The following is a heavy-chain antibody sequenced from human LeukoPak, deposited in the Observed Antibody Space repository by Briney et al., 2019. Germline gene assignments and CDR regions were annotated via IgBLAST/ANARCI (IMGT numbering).Heavy chain of an antibody. CDR2: IDPSDSYT. V-gene: IGHV5-10-1*01. CDR3: ARAWIQLWSNMDV. D-gene: IGHD5-18*01. CDR1: GYSFTSYW. J-gene: IGHJ6*04. Sequence: GESLQISCKGAGYSFTSYWISWVRQMPGRGLEWMGRIDPSDSYTNYSPSFQGHVTISADKPISTAYLQWSSLKASDTAMYYCARAWIQLWSNMDVWGKGTTVTVSS.